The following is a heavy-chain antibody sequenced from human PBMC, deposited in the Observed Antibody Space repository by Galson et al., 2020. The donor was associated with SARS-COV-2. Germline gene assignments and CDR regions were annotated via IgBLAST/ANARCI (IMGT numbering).Heavy chain of an antibody. Sequence: GGSLRLSCAASGFTFSSYWMHWVRQAPGKGLVWVSRINSDGSSTSYADSVKGRFTISRDNAKNTLYLQMNSLRAEDTAVYYCSGYSSQFFHYYGMDVWGQGTTVTVSS. CDR1: GFTFSSYW. D-gene: IGHD6-13*01. V-gene: IGHV3-74*01. J-gene: IGHJ6*02. CDR2: INSDGSST. CDR3: SGYSSQFFHYYGMDV.